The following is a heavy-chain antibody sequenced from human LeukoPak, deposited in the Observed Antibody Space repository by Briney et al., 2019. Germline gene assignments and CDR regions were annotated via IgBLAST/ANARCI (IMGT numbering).Heavy chain of an antibody. J-gene: IGHJ4*02. V-gene: IGHV3-21*01. Sequence: GGSLRLSCAASGFTFSSYSMNWVRQAPGKGLELVSSISSSSYIYYADSVKGRFTISRDNAKNSLYLQMNSLRAEDTAVYYCARERDILTGYLDYWGQGTLVTVSS. CDR3: ARERDILTGYLDY. D-gene: IGHD3-9*01. CDR2: ISSSSYI. CDR1: GFTFSSYS.